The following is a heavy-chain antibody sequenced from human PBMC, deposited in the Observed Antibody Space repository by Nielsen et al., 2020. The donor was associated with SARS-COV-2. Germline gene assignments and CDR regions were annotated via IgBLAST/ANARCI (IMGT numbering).Heavy chain of an antibody. Sequence: ASVKVSCKASGYSFSDYYMHWARQAPGQGLEWMGRINPKSGGSHYEEKFRGRVTMTRDTSTSTAYLELSSLRSDDTAVYFCARDSGYYHTAYYYGMDVWGQGTTVNVSS. V-gene: IGHV1-2*06. CDR3: ARDSGYYHTAYYYGMDV. J-gene: IGHJ6*02. CDR2: INPKSGGS. CDR1: GYSFSDYY. D-gene: IGHD3-22*01.